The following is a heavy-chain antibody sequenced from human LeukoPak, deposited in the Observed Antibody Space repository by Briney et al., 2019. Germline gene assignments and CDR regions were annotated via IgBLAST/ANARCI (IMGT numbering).Heavy chain of an antibody. J-gene: IGHJ4*02. Sequence: GGSLRLSCAASGFTFSTYSMNWVRQAPGKGLEWVSSISGSSIYIYYTVSVKGRFTISRDNAKNSLYPQIDSLRAEDTAVYCCARGPPYYDSSGYYYDYWGQGTLVTVSS. CDR3: ARGPPYYDSSGYYYDY. V-gene: IGHV3-21*01. CDR1: GFTFSTYS. D-gene: IGHD3-22*01. CDR2: ISGSSIYI.